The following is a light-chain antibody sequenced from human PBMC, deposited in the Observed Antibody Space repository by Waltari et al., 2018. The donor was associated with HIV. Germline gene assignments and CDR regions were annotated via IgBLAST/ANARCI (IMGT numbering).Light chain of an antibody. Sequence: QSALTQPASVSGSPGQSITISCTGTSSDVGGYNYVSWYQQHPGKAPKLMIYGVSNRPSGVSNRFSGSKSGNTASLTISGLQAEDEADYYCSSYRSSSTLEVFGTGTKVTVL. CDR3: SSYRSSSTLEV. CDR1: SSDVGGYNY. CDR2: GVS. J-gene: IGLJ1*01. V-gene: IGLV2-14*01.